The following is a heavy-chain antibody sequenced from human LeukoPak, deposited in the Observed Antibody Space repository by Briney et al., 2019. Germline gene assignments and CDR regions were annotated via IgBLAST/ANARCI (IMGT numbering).Heavy chain of an antibody. V-gene: IGHV4-34*01. D-gene: IGHD3-10*01. J-gene: IGHJ3*02. CDR1: GGSFSGYY. CDR2: INHSGST. CDR3: ARGFTGPKYYYGSGHAFDI. Sequence: SETLSLTCAVYGGSFSGYYWSWIRQPPGKGLEWIGEINHSGSTNYNPSLKSRVTISVDTSKNQFSLKLSSVTAADTAVYYCARGFTGPKYYYGSGHAFDIWGQGTMVTVSS.